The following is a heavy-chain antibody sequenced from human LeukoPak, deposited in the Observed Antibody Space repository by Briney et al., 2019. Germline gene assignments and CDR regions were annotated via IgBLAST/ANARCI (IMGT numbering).Heavy chain of an antibody. J-gene: IGHJ4*02. CDR2: ISAYNGNT. Sequence: GASVKVSCKASGYTFTSYGISWVRQAPGQGLEWMEWISAYNGNTNYAQKLQGRVTMTTDTSTSTAYMELRSLRFDDTAVYYCARDGPYCSGGSCYLRSFDYWGQGTLVTVSS. CDR3: ARDGPYCSGGSCYLRSFDY. V-gene: IGHV1-18*01. D-gene: IGHD2-15*01. CDR1: GYTFTSYG.